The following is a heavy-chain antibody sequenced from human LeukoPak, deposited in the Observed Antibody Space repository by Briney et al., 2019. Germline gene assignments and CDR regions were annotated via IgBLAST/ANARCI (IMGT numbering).Heavy chain of an antibody. J-gene: IGHJ6*02. V-gene: IGHV4-31*03. CDR2: IYYSGST. D-gene: IGHD3-9*01. CDR1: GGSISSGGYY. CDR3: ARDYDILTGYLRPYGKDV. Sequence: SQTLSLTCTVSGGSISSGGYYWSWIRQHPGKGLEWIGYIYYSGSTYYNPSLKSRVTISVDTSKNQFSLKLSSVTAADTAVYYCARDYDILTGYLRPYGKDVWGQGTTVTVSS.